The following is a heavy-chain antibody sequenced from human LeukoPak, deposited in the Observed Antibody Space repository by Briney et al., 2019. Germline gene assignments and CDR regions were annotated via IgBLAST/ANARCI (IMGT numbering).Heavy chain of an antibody. J-gene: IGHJ4*02. CDR3: AKGRYFWSGYGSDY. V-gene: IGHV3-23*01. CDR1: GFTFSSYA. D-gene: IGHD3-3*01. Sequence: GGSLRLSCAASGFTFSSYAMSWVRQAPGKGLEWVSAISGSGGSTYYADSVKGRFTISRDNSKNTLYLQMNSLRAEDTAVYYCAKGRYFWSGYGSDYWGRGTLVTVSS. CDR2: ISGSGGST.